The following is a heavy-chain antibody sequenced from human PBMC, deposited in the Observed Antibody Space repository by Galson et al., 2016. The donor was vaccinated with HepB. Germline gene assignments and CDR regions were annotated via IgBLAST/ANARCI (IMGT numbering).Heavy chain of an antibody. CDR3: ARSITRWFDP. V-gene: IGHV1-18*01. D-gene: IGHD3-10*01. CDR2: ISAYNGNT. Sequence: SVKVSCKASGYTFSNYGISWVRQAPGQGLEWMGWISAYNGNTNYAQNFQGRVTLTTDTSTSTAYLELRSLESDDSAVYYCARSITRWFDPWGQGTPVTVSS. J-gene: IGHJ5*02. CDR1: GYTFSNYG.